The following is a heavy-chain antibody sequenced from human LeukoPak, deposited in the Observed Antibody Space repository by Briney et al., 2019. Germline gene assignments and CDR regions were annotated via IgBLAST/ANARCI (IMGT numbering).Heavy chain of an antibody. CDR2: ISGSGGST. V-gene: IGHV3-23*01. Sequence: ETLSLTCAVYGGSLRGYYWSWVRQAPGKGLEWVSAISGSGGSTYYADSVKGRFTLSRDNSKNTLYLQMNSLRAEDTAVYYCAKVEGGILTGYYTWDYWGQGTLVTVSS. CDR1: GGSLRGYY. D-gene: IGHD3-9*01. CDR3: AKVEGGILTGYYTWDY. J-gene: IGHJ4*02.